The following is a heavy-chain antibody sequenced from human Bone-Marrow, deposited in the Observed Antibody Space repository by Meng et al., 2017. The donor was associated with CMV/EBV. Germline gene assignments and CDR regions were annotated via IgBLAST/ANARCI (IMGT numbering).Heavy chain of an antibody. D-gene: IGHD2-15*01. CDR3: ARGYCSGGSCYWNYYYGMDV. V-gene: IGHV3-23*01. J-gene: IGHJ6*02. Sequence: GESLKISCAASGFTFSSYAMSWVRQAPGKGLEWVSAISGSGGSTYYADSVKGRFTISRDNSKNTLYLQMNSLRAEDTAVYYCARGYCSGGSCYWNYYYGMDVWGQGTTVTVSS. CDR1: GFTFSSYA. CDR2: ISGSGGST.